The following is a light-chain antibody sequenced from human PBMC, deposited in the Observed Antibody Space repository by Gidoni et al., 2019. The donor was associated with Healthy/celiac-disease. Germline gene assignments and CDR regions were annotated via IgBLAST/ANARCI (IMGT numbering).Light chain of an antibody. CDR3: QAWDSSVV. CDR1: KLGDKY. J-gene: IGLJ2*01. V-gene: IGLV3-1*01. CDR2: QDS. Sequence: SSELTQPPSVSVSPGQTASITCSGEKLGDKYACWYTQKPGQSPVLVIYQDSKRPSGIPERFSGSNSGNTATLTISGTQAMDEADYYCQAWDSSVVFGGGTKLTVL.